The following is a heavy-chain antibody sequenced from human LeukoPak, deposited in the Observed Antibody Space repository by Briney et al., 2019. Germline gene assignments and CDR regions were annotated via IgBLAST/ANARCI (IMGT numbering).Heavy chain of an antibody. V-gene: IGHV3-30*02. CDR1: GCTFNSYG. CDR2: TRDDGRDE. CDR3: AKDLAASGTRWFDP. D-gene: IGHD6-13*01. J-gene: IGHJ5*02. Sequence: GGSLRLSCTASGCTFNSYGMHWVRQAPGKGLEWVAFTRDDGRDEYYADSVKGRFTISRDNSKNMLYLQMNSLRVDDTAMYYCAKDLAASGTRWFDPWGQGTLVTVSS.